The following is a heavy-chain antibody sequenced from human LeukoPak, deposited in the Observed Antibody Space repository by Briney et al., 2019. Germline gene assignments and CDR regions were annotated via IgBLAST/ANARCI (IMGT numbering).Heavy chain of an antibody. D-gene: IGHD3-22*01. V-gene: IGHV3-7*01. CDR1: GFTFSNSW. J-gene: IGHJ4*02. CDR3: ARDTDRSLDF. CDR2: IKQDGSTK. Sequence: GGSLRLSCAASGFTFSNSWMAWVRQAPGKGLEWVANIKQDGSTKHYADSLKGRFTISRDNPKNSLYLQMNSLRADDTAVYYCARDTDRSLDFWGQGILVTVAS.